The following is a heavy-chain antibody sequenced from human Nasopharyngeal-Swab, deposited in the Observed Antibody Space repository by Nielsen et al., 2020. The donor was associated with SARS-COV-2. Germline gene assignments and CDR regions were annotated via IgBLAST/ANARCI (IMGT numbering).Heavy chain of an antibody. J-gene: IGHJ4*02. CDR3: ARGYGSFPYYFDH. CDR1: GGSVSTSTYF. CDR2: VYYSGST. Sequence: SETLSLTCTVSGGSVSTSTYFWGWIRQPPGKGLEWIGTVYYSGSTYYNPSLKSRVTISVDTSKNQFSLKLNSVTATDTAVYYCARGYGSFPYYFDHWGQGTLVTVFS. D-gene: IGHD1-26*01. V-gene: IGHV4-39*01.